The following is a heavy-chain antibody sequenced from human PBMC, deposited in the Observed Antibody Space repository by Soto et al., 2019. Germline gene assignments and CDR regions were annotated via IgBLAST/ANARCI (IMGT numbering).Heavy chain of an antibody. Sequence: GGALRLSCAASGFPVSSYGMHLVRQSPGKGLEWVAVISYDGSNKYYADSVKGRFTISRDNSKNTLYLQMNSLRAEDTAVYYCAKDSRLWCGELFDYWGQG. J-gene: IGHJ4*02. CDR3: AKDSRLWCGELFDY. CDR1: GFPVSSYG. CDR2: ISYDGSNK. V-gene: IGHV3-30*18. D-gene: IGHD3-10*01.